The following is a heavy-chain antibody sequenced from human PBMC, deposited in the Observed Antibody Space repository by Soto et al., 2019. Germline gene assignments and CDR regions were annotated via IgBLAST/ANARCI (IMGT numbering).Heavy chain of an antibody. J-gene: IGHJ4*02. V-gene: IGHV3-7*03. Sequence: HLGGSLRLSCAASGFKFSDYWMSWVRQAPGKGLEWVGNIKHDTSEAHYADSVKGRFTITRDNIKNFLFLQMNGLRSDDTASYYCARDGLLFSGPYRPSRFDYWGLGTLVTVSS. CDR2: IKHDTSEA. CDR3: ARDGLLFSGPYRPSRFDY. CDR1: GFKFSDYW. D-gene: IGHD3-16*02.